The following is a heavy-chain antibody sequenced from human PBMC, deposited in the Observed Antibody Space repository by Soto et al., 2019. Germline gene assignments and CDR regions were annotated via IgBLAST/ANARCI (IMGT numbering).Heavy chain of an antibody. V-gene: IGHV2-5*02. Sequence: QITLKESGPTLVKPTQTLTLTCTFSGFSLSTSGVGVGWIRQPPGKALEWLALIYWDDDKRYSPSLKSRLTNTTDTPKNQVVLTITNMDPVDTATYYCARGGGSSWHPYYFDSWGQGTLLTVSA. D-gene: IGHD6-13*01. CDR3: ARGGGSSWHPYYFDS. CDR1: GFSLSTSGVG. CDR2: IYWDDDK. J-gene: IGHJ4*02.